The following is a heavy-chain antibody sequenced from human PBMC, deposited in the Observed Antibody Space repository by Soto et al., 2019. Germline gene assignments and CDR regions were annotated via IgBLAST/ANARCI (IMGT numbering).Heavy chain of an antibody. V-gene: IGHV1-18*01. CDR1: AGTCSSYT. J-gene: IGHJ5*02. Sequence: DSVKFSCKASAGTCSSYTISCVRRAPGQGLECMGWISAYNGNTNYAQKLQGRVTMTTDTSTSTAYMELRSLRSDDTAVYYCARTPTVNTFWFDPWGQGTLVTVSS. D-gene: IGHD4-17*01. CDR3: ARTPTVNTFWFDP. CDR2: ISAYNGNT.